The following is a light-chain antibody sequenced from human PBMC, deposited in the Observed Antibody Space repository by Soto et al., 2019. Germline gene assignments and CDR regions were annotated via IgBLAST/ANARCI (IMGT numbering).Light chain of an antibody. V-gene: IGLV2-14*01. CDR2: EVS. CDR3: SSYTSSSTYV. Sequence: QSALTQPASVSGSPGQSITISCTGTSSDVGGYNYVSWYQQHPGKAPKLMIYEVSNRPSGVSNRFSGSKSGHTASLTISGLQAEDEADYYCSSYTSSSTYVFGTGTKLTVL. J-gene: IGLJ1*01. CDR1: SSDVGGYNY.